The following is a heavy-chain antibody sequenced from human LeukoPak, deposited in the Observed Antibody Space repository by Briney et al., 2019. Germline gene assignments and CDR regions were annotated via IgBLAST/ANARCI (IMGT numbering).Heavy chain of an antibody. CDR3: AKALHYYHSSGYSNWYFDL. D-gene: IGHD3-22*01. J-gene: IGHJ2*01. CDR1: GFTFSSYA. CDR2: ISGSGGST. Sequence: PGGSLRLSCAASGFTFSSYAMSWVRQAPGKGLEWVSAISGSGGSTYYADSVKGRFTISRDNSKNTLYLQMNSLRAEDTAVYYCAKALHYYHSSGYSNWYFDLWGRGTLVTASS. V-gene: IGHV3-23*01.